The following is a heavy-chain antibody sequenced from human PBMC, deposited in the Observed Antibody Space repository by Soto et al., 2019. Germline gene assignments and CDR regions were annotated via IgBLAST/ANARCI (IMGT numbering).Heavy chain of an antibody. D-gene: IGHD1-26*01. CDR2: ISYDGSNK. CDR3: AKDGTLHFDY. J-gene: IGHJ4*02. CDR1: GFTFSSYG. Sequence: PGGSLRLSCAASGFTFSSYGMHWVRQAPGKGLEWVAVISYDGSNKYYADSVKGRFTISRDNSKNTLYLQMNSLRAEDTAVYYCAKDGTLHFDYWGQGTLVTVSS. V-gene: IGHV3-30*18.